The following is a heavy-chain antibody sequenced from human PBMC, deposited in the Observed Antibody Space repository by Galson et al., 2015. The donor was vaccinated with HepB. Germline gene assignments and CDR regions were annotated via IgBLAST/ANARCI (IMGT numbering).Heavy chain of an antibody. CDR3: TRLGDLSGYSSS. J-gene: IGHJ4*02. CDR2: IRSKASNYAT. CDR1: AFTVSGSA. D-gene: IGHD6-13*01. Sequence: SLRLSCADSAFTVSGSASHWVRQTSGKGLESVGRIRSKASNYATAYAASLKGRFTISRDDSKNTAYLHMKSLKTEDTAVYYCTRLGDLSGYSSSWGQGTLVTVSS. V-gene: IGHV3-73*01.